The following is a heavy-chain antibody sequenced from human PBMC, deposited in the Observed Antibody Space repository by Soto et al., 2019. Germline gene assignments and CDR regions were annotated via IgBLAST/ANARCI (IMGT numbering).Heavy chain of an antibody. CDR1: GFTFSRAW. J-gene: IGHJ3*02. Sequence: EVQLVESGGGLVKPGGSLRLSCAASGFTFSRAWVNWVRLAPGKGLEWVGRIRSKADGGTTDYTAPVEGRFTVSRDDSKNTAYLQMNSLKTEDTAVYYCTTVSLNFWWGAFDIWGLGTMVTVSS. CDR3: TTVSLNFWWGAFDI. V-gene: IGHV3-15*07. CDR2: IRSKADGGTT. D-gene: IGHD2-8*02.